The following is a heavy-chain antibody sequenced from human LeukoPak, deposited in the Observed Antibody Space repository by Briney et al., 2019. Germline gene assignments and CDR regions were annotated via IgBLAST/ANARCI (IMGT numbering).Heavy chain of an antibody. CDR3: ARVEVGWFDP. J-gene: IGHJ5*02. D-gene: IGHD2-15*01. CDR2: IYSGGST. Sequence: PGGSLRLSCAASGFTVSSNYMSWVRQAPGKGLEWVSVIYSGGSTYYADSVKGRCTISRDNSKNTLYLQMNSLRAEDTAVYYCARVEVGWFDPWGQGTLVTVSS. V-gene: IGHV3-66*01. CDR1: GFTVSSNY.